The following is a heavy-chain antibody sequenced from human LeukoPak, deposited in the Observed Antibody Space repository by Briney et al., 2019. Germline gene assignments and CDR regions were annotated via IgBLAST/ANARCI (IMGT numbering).Heavy chain of an antibody. D-gene: IGHD2-21*02. Sequence: QPGGSLRLSCAASGFTFSSYAMSWVRQAPGKGLEWVSAISGSGGSTYYADSVKGRFTISRDNSKNTLYLQMNSLRAEDTAVYYCAKDPPSFYCGGDCAFDYWGQGTLVTVSS. CDR1: GFTFSSYA. V-gene: IGHV3-23*01. CDR2: ISGSGGST. J-gene: IGHJ4*02. CDR3: AKDPPSFYCGGDCAFDY.